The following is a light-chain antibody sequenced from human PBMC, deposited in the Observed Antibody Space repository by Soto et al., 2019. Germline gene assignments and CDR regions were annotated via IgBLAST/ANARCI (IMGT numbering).Light chain of an antibody. CDR1: QSVRSRY. CDR2: GAS. J-gene: IGKJ2*01. Sequence: DIVLTKSPATLSLSPGERATLSCRASQSVRSRYLAWYQQKPGQAPRLLIYGASSWVTGIPDRFSGSGSGTVFTLTISRLEPEDFAVYYCQQYGNSPRYTFSQGTKLEI. CDR3: QQYGNSPRYT. V-gene: IGKV3-20*01.